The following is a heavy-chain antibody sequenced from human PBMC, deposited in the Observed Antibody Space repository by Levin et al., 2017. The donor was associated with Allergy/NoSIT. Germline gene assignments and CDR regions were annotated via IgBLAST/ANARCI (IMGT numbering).Heavy chain of an antibody. CDR3: ARDTVAEVVVPAVATHYYYYYYMDV. Sequence: SVKVSCKASGGTFSSYTISWVRQAPGQGLEWMGRIIPILGIANYAQKFQGRVTITADKSTSTAYMELSSLRSEDTAVYYCARDTVAEVVVPAVATHYYYYYYMDVWGKGTTVTVSS. CDR1: GGTFSSYT. D-gene: IGHD2-2*01. CDR2: IIPILGIA. J-gene: IGHJ6*03. V-gene: IGHV1-69*04.